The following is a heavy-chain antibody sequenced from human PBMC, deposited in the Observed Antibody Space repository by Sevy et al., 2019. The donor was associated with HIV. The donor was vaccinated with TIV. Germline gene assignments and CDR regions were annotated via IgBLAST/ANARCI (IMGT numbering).Heavy chain of an antibody. J-gene: IGHJ6*04. CDR1: GFXFSDHY. Sequence: GGSLRLSCAASGFXFSDHYVDWVRQAPGKGLEWVGRIRNRPNSYTTEYAASVKGRFTISRDDSRNSVYLQMNSLKTXDSAVYYCVRGPNCGVGXXQXISPXXLDVWGKGATVTVSS. V-gene: IGHV3-72*01. CDR3: VRGPNCGVGXXQXISPXXLDV. CDR2: IRNRPNSYTT. D-gene: IGHD2-15*01.